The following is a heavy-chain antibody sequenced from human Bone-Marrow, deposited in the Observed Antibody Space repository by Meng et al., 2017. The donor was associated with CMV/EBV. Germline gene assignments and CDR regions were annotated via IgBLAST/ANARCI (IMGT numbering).Heavy chain of an antibody. D-gene: IGHD3-3*01. CDR3: AADRARFWSGYYRDGMDV. V-gene: IGHV1-58*01. CDR1: GFTFTSSA. CDR2: IVVGSGNT. Sequence: SVKVSCKASGFTFTSSAVQWVRQARGQRLEWIGWIVVGSGNTNYAQKFQERVTITRDMSTSTAYMELSSLRSEDTAVYYCAADRARFWSGYYRDGMDVWGQGPTVTVSS. J-gene: IGHJ6*02.